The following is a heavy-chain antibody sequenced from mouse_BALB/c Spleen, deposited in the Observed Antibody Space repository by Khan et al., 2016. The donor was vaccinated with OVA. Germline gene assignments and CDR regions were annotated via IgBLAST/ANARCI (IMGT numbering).Heavy chain of an antibody. CDR2: ITSGGSST. CDR3: SRDRNYYGCSLYFDL. CDR1: GFTFSSYS. D-gene: IGHD1-1*01. Sequence: EVELVESGGGLVKPGGSLKFSCAASGFTFSSYSMSWVRQTPEKRLEWVATITSGGSSTYYPDSVKGRFTISRDNAKNTLYLQMSHLKSEDTVMYYCSRDRNYYGCSLYFDLWGQGTTLTVSS. J-gene: IGHJ2*01. V-gene: IGHV5-6-4*01.